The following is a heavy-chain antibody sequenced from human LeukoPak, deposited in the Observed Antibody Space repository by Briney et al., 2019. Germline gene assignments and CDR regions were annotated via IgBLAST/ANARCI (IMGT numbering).Heavy chain of an antibody. J-gene: IGHJ4*02. CDR2: IDPRSGGT. Sequence: GASVKVSCKASGYTFTDYYIHWVRRAPGQGLEWMGWIDPRSGGTRCTQKFQGRVTMTRDTSISTVYLDLSGLTFDDTAVYYCATDNYGTLEYWGQGTLVTVSS. D-gene: IGHD3-16*01. V-gene: IGHV1-2*02. CDR3: ATDNYGTLEY. CDR1: GYTFTDYY.